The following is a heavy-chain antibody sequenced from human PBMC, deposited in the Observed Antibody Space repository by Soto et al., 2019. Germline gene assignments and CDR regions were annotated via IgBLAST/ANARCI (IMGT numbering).Heavy chain of an antibody. CDR2: ISYDGSNK. D-gene: IGHD6-19*01. V-gene: IGHV3-30-3*01. CDR1: GFTFSSYA. J-gene: IGHJ4*02. Sequence: QVQLVESGGGVVQPGRSLRLSCAASGFTFSSYAMHWVRQDPGKGLEWVAVISYDGSNKYYADSVKGRFTISRDNSKNTLYLQMNSLRAEDTAVYYCARGSRIAVAGTVAYWGQGTLVTVSS. CDR3: ARGSRIAVAGTVAY.